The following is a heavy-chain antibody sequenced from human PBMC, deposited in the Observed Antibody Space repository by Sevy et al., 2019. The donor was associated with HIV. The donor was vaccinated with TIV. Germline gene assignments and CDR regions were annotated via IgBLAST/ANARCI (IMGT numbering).Heavy chain of an antibody. CDR2: IKTKTDGGTT. CDR1: GFTFSNAW. V-gene: IGHV3-15*07. J-gene: IGHJ4*02. D-gene: IGHD3-10*01. Sequence: GGSLRLSCAASGFTFSNAWMNWVRRAPGKGLEWVGHIKTKTDGGTTDYAAPVKGGFTISRDDSKNTLYLQMNSLKTEDTAVYYCTTDLPYYGSGWGQGTLVTVSS. CDR3: TTDLPYYGSG.